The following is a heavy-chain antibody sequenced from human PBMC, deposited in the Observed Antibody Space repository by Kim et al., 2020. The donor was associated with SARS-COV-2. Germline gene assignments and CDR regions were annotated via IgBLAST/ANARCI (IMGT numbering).Heavy chain of an antibody. V-gene: IGHV3-23*01. Sequence: AHSVKGQFTITRDNTKDPLYLQMNSQRAEDTAVYYCAKDRSGWPGGEFDYWGPGTLVTVSS. J-gene: IGHJ4*02. CDR3: AKDRSGWPGGEFDY. D-gene: IGHD6-19*01.